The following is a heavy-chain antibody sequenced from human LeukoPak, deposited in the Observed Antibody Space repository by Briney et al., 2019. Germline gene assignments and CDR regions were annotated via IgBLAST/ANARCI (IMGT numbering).Heavy chain of an antibody. CDR1: GFTFSSYG. D-gene: IGHD4-23*01. CDR3: AKDLGGNSVSFQH. Sequence: QSGGSLRLSCAASGFTFSSYGMHWVRQAPGKGLEWVAVISYDGSNKYYADSVKGRFTISRDNSKNTLYLQMNSLRAEDTAVYYCAKDLGGNSVSFQHWGQGTLVTVSS. V-gene: IGHV3-30*18. CDR2: ISYDGSNK. J-gene: IGHJ1*01.